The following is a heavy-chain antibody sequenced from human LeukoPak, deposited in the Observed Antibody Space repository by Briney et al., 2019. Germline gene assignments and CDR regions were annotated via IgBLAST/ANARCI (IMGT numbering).Heavy chain of an antibody. J-gene: IGHJ5*02. D-gene: IGHD2-15*01. CDR1: GGSISSGGYS. Sequence: SETLSLTCAVSGGSISSGGYSWTWIRQPPGKSLEWIGCIYFDDRTSYNPSLKSRVTISADRSKNQFSLKLNSVTAADTAIYYCARGDCRGGSCYTGTGWFDTWGQGTRVTVSS. CDR3: ARGDCRGGSCYTGTGWFDT. V-gene: IGHV4-30-2*01. CDR2: IYFDDRT.